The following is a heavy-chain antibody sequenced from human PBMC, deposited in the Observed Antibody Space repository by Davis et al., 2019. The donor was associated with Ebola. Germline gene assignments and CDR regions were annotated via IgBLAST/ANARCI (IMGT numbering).Heavy chain of an antibody. CDR2: FRAGDGST. D-gene: IGHD7-27*01. Sequence: AASVKVSCKASGFTFTSGYTFTFYSIPWVRQAPGQRLEWMGWFRAGDGSTKYSQKFQDRVTMTWDTSTSTVYMNLSSLRSEDTAVYYCARETGDGGGMDVWGKGTTVTVSS. CDR3: ARETGDGGGMDV. V-gene: IGHV1-3*01. J-gene: IGHJ6*04. CDR1: GYTFTFYS.